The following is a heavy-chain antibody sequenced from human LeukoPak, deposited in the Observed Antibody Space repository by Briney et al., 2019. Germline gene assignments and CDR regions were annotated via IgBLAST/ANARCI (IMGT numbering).Heavy chain of an antibody. CDR1: GFTFSNYG. J-gene: IGHJ4*02. V-gene: IGHV3-30*18. D-gene: IGHD3-22*01. CDR2: ISYDGSSK. CDR3: AKGPWTRYYDSSGGGFDY. Sequence: PGGSLRLSYATSGFTFSNYGMHWVRQAPGKGLEWVAIISYDGSSKYYADSVKGRFTISRDNSKNTLYLQMNSLRTEDTAVYYCAKGPWTRYYDSSGGGFDYWGQGTLVTVSS.